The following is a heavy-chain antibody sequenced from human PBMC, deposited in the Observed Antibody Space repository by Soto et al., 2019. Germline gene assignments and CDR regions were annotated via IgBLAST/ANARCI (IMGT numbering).Heavy chain of an antibody. CDR1: GFTFSAYY. Sequence: GGSLRLSCAASGFTFSAYYMSWIRQAPGKGLEWVSYISSSGSTIYYADSVKGRFTISRDNAKNSLYLQMNSLRAEDTAVYYCAREKYDGDPYFDYWGQGTLVTVSS. D-gene: IGHD3-16*01. CDR2: ISSSGSTI. CDR3: AREKYDGDPYFDY. V-gene: IGHV3-11*01. J-gene: IGHJ4*02.